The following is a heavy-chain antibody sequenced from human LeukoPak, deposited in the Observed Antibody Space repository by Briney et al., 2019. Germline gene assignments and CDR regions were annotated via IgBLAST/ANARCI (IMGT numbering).Heavy chain of an antibody. J-gene: IGHJ3*02. CDR3: ARDSDTYDAFDI. CDR1: GDSVSSNSAA. V-gene: IGHV6-1*01. CDR2: TYYRSKWNN. Sequence: SQTLSLTCALSGDSVSSNSAAWHWIRQSPSRGLEWLGRTYYRSKWNNDYAVSVKSRITINPDTSKNQFSLQLNSVTPDDTAVYYCARDSDTYDAFDIWGQGTMVTVSS.